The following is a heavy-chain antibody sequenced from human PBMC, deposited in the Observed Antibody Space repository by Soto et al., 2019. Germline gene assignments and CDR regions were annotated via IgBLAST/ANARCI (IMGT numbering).Heavy chain of an antibody. D-gene: IGHD2-15*01. J-gene: IGHJ4*02. CDR3: AKSVKRVVRAATYFDY. Sequence: GGSLRLSCAASGFTFSSYAMSWVRQAPGKGLEWVSAISGSGGSTYYADSVKGRFTISRDNSKNTLYLQMNSLRAEDTAVYYCAKSVKRVVRAATYFDYWGQGTLVTVSS. CDR2: ISGSGGST. CDR1: GFTFSSYA. V-gene: IGHV3-23*01.